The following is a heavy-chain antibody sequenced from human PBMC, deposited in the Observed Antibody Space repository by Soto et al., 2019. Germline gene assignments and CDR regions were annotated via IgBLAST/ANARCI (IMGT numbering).Heavy chain of an antibody. Sequence: PGGSLRLSCVASGFTFYTYGIHWFRHAPCKWLQWVALISYEGSNTYYADSVRGRFTISRDNSKNTLYLQINALRPEDTGVYYCARVTPGNNLYYFSGLDVWGQGTSVTVSS. CDR3: ARVTPGNNLYYFSGLDV. CDR1: GFTFYTYG. CDR2: ISYEGSNT. D-gene: IGHD1-1*01. J-gene: IGHJ6*02. V-gene: IGHV3-30-3*01.